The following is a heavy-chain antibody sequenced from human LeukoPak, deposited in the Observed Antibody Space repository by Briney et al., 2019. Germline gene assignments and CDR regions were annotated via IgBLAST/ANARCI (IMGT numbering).Heavy chain of an antibody. J-gene: IGHJ4*02. V-gene: IGHV3-23*01. D-gene: IGHD4-17*01. CDR1: GFTFSNYA. CDR3: ARVDYGDFHCDY. Sequence: GGSLRLSCAASGFTFSNYAMSWVRQAPGKGLEWVSAISGGGGSIYYADSVKGRFTISRENSKNTVYLEMNSLRAEDTAVYYCARVDYGDFHCDYWAREPWSPSPQ. CDR2: ISGGGGSI.